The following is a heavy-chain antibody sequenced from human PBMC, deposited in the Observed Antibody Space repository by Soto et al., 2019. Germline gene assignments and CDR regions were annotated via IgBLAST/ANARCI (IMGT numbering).Heavy chain of an antibody. V-gene: IGHV4-34*01. CDR3: VRVERGTATTVVDAFDI. J-gene: IGHJ3*02. Sequence: QVQLQQWGAGLLKPSETLSLTCAVYGGFVSSGSYYWSRIRQPPGKGLEWIGEMSHSGGTHFNPSLKSRVTISVDTSKNQFSLKMSSVTAADTALYYCVRVERGTATTVVDAFDIWGPGTMVTVSS. CDR1: GGFVSSGSYY. D-gene: IGHD1-1*01. CDR2: MSHSGGT.